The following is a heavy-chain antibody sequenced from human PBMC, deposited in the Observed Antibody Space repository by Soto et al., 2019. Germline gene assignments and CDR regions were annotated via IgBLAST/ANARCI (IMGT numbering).Heavy chain of an antibody. Sequence: ASVKVSCKASGYTFTGSYMHWVRQAPGQGLEWMGWINTNSGGTNYAQKFQGWVTMTMDTSISTAYMELSRLRSDDTAVYYCARGIKWELLFGYWDQGTLVTVFS. CDR3: ARGIKWELLFGY. V-gene: IGHV1-2*04. J-gene: IGHJ4*02. D-gene: IGHD1-26*01. CDR1: GYTFTGSY. CDR2: INTNSGGT.